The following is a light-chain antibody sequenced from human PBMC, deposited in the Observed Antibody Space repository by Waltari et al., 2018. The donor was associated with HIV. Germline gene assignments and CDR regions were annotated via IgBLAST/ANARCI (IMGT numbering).Light chain of an antibody. CDR1: QSVLYSSNNKNY. CDR2: WTS. Sequence: DIVMTQSPDSLAVSLGERATIHCKSSQSVLYSSNNKNYLAWYQQKPGQPPKLLIYWTSTRESGVPDRFSGSGSGTDFTLTISSLQAEDVAVYYCQQYYNIPFTFGPGTKVDFK. V-gene: IGKV4-1*01. CDR3: QQYYNIPFT. J-gene: IGKJ3*01.